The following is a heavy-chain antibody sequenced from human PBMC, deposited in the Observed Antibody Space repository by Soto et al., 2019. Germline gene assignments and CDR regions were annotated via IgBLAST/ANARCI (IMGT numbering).Heavy chain of an antibody. CDR3: AKDATRTSGWYYFDY. CDR1: GFTFSILA. J-gene: IGHJ4*02. D-gene: IGHD6-19*01. CDR2: IDYSGGTT. Sequence: RRLSCAASGFTFSILAMGWVRQAPGKGLEWVSVIDYSGGTTYYTDSVKGRFIIPRDNSKKMLYLQMNSLRAEDTAVYYCAKDATRTSGWYYFDYWGQGALVTVSS. V-gene: IGHV3-23*01.